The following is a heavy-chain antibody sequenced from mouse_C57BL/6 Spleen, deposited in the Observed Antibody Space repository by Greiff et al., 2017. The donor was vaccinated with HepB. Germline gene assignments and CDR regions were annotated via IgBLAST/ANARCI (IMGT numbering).Heavy chain of an antibody. D-gene: IGHD1-2*01. CDR2: INPSNGGT. Sequence: QVQLQQPGTELVKPGASVKLSCKASGYTFTSYWMHWVKQRPGQGLEWIGNINPSNGGTNYNEKFKSKATLTVDKSSSTAYMQLSSLTSEDSAVYHCARGLLRRGYCFDYWGQGTTLTVSS. CDR3: ARGLLRRGYCFDY. V-gene: IGHV1-53*01. J-gene: IGHJ2*01. CDR1: GYTFTSYW.